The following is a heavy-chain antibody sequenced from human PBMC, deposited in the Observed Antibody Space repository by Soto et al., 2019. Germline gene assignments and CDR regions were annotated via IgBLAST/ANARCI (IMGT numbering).Heavy chain of an antibody. Sequence: PSETLSLTCIVSGGSISSNDFYWSWIRQHPGKGLEWIGYIYYSGNTYYNPSLKSRVTILVDTSKNQFSLKVSSVTAADTAVYYCARDLGGWPDYWGQGTLVTVSS. CDR3: ARDLGGWPDY. CDR1: GGSISSNDFY. V-gene: IGHV4-31*03. D-gene: IGHD2-15*01. CDR2: IYYSGNT. J-gene: IGHJ4*02.